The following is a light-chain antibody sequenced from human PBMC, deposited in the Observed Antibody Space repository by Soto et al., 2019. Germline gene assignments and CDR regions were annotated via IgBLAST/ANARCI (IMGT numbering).Light chain of an antibody. Sequence: DIQMTQSPSTLSASFAYIFTITCRASQDISAWLAWYQQKPGKPPKLVIYKATALETGVPSRFSGSGSGTEFTLTISSLQPDDFTTYYCQQYSAFPWTFGQGTKVDIK. V-gene: IGKV1-5*03. CDR2: KAT. CDR3: QQYSAFPWT. CDR1: QDISAW. J-gene: IGKJ1*01.